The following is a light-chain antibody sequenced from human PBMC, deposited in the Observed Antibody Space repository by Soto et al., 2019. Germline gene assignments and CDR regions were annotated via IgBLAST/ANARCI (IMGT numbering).Light chain of an antibody. V-gene: IGLV1-44*01. Sequence: QSVLTQPPPASGTPGQRVTISCSGSSSNIGSNTVNWYQQLPGTAPKLLIYSNNQRPSGVPDRFSGSKSGTSASLAISGLQSEDEADYYCAAWDDSLNACVFGTGTKVTVL. CDR2: SNN. J-gene: IGLJ1*01. CDR3: AAWDDSLNACV. CDR1: SSNIGSNT.